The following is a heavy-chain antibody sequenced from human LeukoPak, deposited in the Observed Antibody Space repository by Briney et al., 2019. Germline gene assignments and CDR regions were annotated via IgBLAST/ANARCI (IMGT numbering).Heavy chain of an antibody. CDR1: GFTFSSYW. D-gene: IGHD5-18*01. CDR3: ARARIQLWFDY. V-gene: IGHV3-74*01. CDR2: INTDGSST. J-gene: IGHJ4*02. Sequence: GGSLRLSCAASGFTFSSYWMHWVRQAPGKGLVWVSRINTDGSSTSYADSVKGRFTISRDNAKNTLYLQMNSLRDERPAVYYCARARIQLWFDYWGQGPLVTASS.